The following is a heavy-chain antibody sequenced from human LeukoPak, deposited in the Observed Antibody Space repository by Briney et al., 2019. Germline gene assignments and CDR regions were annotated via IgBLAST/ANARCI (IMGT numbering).Heavy chain of an antibody. Sequence: GASLKVSCKASGYTFTTYSITWVRQAPGQGLEWMGWISGADGNTNYAETSQGRITMTTDSSTSTAYMDLRSRAPDDTGLYYCARLWADTAYWGQGTLVTVSS. V-gene: IGHV1-18*01. CDR1: GYTFTTYS. CDR3: ARLWADTAY. J-gene: IGHJ4*02. D-gene: IGHD1-26*01. CDR2: ISGADGNT.